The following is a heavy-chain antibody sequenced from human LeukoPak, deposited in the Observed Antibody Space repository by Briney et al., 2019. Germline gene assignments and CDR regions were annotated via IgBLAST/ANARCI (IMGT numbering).Heavy chain of an antibody. D-gene: IGHD4-11*01. J-gene: IGHJ5*02. CDR3: ARQRTPYSSFDP. Sequence: PSETLSLTCTVSGGSISSYYWSWIRQPPGKGLEWIGYISYSGTTNYNPSLKSRVTISVAPSKNQFSLKLRSVTAPDTAVYYCARQRTPYSSFDPWGQGTLVTVSS. CDR2: ISYSGTT. V-gene: IGHV4-59*01. CDR1: GGSISSYY.